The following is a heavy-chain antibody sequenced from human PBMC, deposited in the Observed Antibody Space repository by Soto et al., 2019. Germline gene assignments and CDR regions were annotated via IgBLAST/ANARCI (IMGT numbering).Heavy chain of an antibody. Sequence: EVQLVASGGGLVQPGGSLRLSCAASGFTFSSYWMSWVRQATGTGLEWVANIKQDGSEKYYVDSVKGRFTISRDNAKNSLYLQMNSLRADDTAGYYCAIDLSIVLVPAATYYYYYYVMDVWGQGTTVTVSS. CDR3: AIDLSIVLVPAATYYYYYYVMDV. D-gene: IGHD2-2*01. CDR2: IKQDGSEK. J-gene: IGHJ6*02. CDR1: GFTFSSYW. V-gene: IGHV3-7*01.